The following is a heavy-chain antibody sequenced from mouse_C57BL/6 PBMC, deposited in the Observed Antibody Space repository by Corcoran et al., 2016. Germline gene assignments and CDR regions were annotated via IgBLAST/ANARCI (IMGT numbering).Heavy chain of an antibody. CDR2: ISYDGSN. D-gene: IGHD1-1*01. CDR1: GYSITSGYY. CDR3: ARDLDYYGSSLYWYFDV. Sequence: DVQLQESGPGLVKPSQSLSLTCSVTGYSITSGYYWNWIRQFPGNKLEWMGYISYDGSNNYNPSLKNRISITRDTSKNQFFLKLNSVTTEDTATYYCARDLDYYGSSLYWYFDVWGTGTTVTVSS. J-gene: IGHJ1*03. V-gene: IGHV3-6*01.